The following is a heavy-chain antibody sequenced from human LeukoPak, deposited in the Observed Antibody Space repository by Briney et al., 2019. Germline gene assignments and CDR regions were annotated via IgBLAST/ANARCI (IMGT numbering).Heavy chain of an antibody. Sequence: SVKVSCKASGGTFSSYPISWVRQAPGQGLEWMGRIIPILGIANYAQKFQGRVTITADKSTSTAYMELSRLRSEDTAVYYCARPGGSGSYGAFDIWGQGTMVTVSS. CDR2: IIPILGIA. CDR1: GGTFSSYP. CDR3: ARPGGSGSYGAFDI. V-gene: IGHV1-69*02. J-gene: IGHJ3*02. D-gene: IGHD3-10*01.